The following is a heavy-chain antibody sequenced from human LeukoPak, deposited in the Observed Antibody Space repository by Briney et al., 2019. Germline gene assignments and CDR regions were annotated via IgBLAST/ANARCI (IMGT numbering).Heavy chain of an antibody. Sequence: PGGSLRLSCAASGFTFSSYAMTWVRQAPGKGLEWISALSGSGSSTYYADSVKGRFTISRDNSKNTLYLQMKSLRAEDTAVYYCATVDTGTTWSDYFHYWGQGTLVTVSS. J-gene: IGHJ4*02. D-gene: IGHD1-14*01. CDR1: GFTFSSYA. V-gene: IGHV3-23*01. CDR2: LSGSGSST. CDR3: ATVDTGTTWSDYFHY.